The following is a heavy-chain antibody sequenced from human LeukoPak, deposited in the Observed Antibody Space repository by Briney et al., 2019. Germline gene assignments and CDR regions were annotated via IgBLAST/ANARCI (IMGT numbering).Heavy chain of an antibody. Sequence: ASVKVSCKASGYTFTNYGISWVRQAPGQGLEWMGWISGYNGNTKYAQKVQGRVTMTTDTSTSTAYMELRGLRSDDTAVYYCARDNNYYGSGSYYEPFDYWGQGTLVTVSS. D-gene: IGHD3-10*01. J-gene: IGHJ4*02. CDR2: ISGYNGNT. V-gene: IGHV1-18*01. CDR1: GYTFTNYG. CDR3: ARDNNYYGSGSYYEPFDY.